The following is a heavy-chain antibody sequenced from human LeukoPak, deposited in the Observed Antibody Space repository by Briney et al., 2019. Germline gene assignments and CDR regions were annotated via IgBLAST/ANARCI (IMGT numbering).Heavy chain of an antibody. CDR3: AKAGTARNPFDY. Sequence: GGSLRLSCGASGFTFSSYGMHWVRQAPGKGLEWVAFIQYDGSNKYYADSVKGRFTISRDNSKNTLYLQMNSLRTEDTAVYYCAKAGTARNPFDYWGQGTLVTVSS. CDR2: IQYDGSNK. CDR1: GFTFSSYG. V-gene: IGHV3-30*02. J-gene: IGHJ4*02. D-gene: IGHD6-6*01.